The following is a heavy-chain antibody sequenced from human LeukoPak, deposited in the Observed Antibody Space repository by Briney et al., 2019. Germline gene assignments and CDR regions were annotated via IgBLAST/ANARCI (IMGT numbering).Heavy chain of an antibody. Sequence: GGSLRLSCAASGFTFSSYALSWVRQATGKGLEWVSGISGSGGSTYYADSVKGRFTISRDNSKNTLYLQMNSLRAEDTAVYYCARDLVAMVRGGTGMDVWGQGTTVTVSS. CDR1: GFTFSSYA. CDR2: ISGSGGST. V-gene: IGHV3-23*01. D-gene: IGHD3-10*01. CDR3: ARDLVAMVRGGTGMDV. J-gene: IGHJ6*02.